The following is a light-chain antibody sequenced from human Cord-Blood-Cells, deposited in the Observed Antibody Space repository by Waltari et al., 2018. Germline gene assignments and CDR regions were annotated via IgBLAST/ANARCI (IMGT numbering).Light chain of an antibody. CDR3: CSYAGSSYV. V-gene: IGLV2-23*02. Sequence: QSALTQPASVSGSPGPSITISCTGTSSDVGSSNLVSWYQQHPGKAPKLMIYEVSKRPSGVSNRFSGSKSGNTASLTISGLQAEDEADYYCCSYAGSSYVFGTGTKVTVL. J-gene: IGLJ1*01. CDR2: EVS. CDR1: SSDVGSSNL.